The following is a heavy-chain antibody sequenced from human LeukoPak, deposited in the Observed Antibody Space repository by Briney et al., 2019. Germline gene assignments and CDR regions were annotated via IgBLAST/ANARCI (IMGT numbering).Heavy chain of an antibody. CDR3: STVPYHV. CDR2: INHSGST. Sequence: SETLSLTCAVYGGSFSGYYWSWIRQPPGKGLEWIGEINHSGSTNYNPSLKSRVTISVDTSKNQFSLKLSSVTAADTAVYYCSTVPYHVWGQGTLVTVSS. V-gene: IGHV4-34*01. J-gene: IGHJ4*02. CDR1: GGSFSGYY. D-gene: IGHD3-16*01.